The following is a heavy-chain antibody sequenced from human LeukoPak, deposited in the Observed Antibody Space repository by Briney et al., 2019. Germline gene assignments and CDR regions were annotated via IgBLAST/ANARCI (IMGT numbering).Heavy chain of an antibody. CDR3: TRVGVGVAAATNPDY. V-gene: IGHV3-49*03. CDR2: IRSKAYGGTT. J-gene: IGHJ4*02. Sequence: GRSLRLSCTASGFTFGDYAMSWFRQAPGKGLEWVGFIRSKAYGGTTEYAASVKGRFTISRDDSKSIAYLQMNSLKTEDTAVYYCTRVGVGVAAATNPDYWGQGTLVTVSS. D-gene: IGHD6-13*01. CDR1: GFTFGDYA.